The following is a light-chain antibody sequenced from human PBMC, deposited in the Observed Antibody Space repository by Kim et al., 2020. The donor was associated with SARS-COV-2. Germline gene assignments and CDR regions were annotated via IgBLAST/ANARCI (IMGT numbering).Light chain of an antibody. Sequence: APGEGATTDSRAGQTVSSNYLAWYQQKPGQVPRLLIYGASSRATGIPERFSGSGSGTDFTLTISELQPEDAAVYFCQKYGSAPRTFGQGTKVDIK. CDR2: GAS. V-gene: IGKV3-20*01. CDR3: QKYGSAPRT. CDR1: QTVSSNY. J-gene: IGKJ1*01.